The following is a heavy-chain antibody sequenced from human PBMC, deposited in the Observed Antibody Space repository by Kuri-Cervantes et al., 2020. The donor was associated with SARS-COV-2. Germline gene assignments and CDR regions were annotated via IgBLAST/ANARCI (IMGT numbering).Heavy chain of an antibody. J-gene: IGHJ4*02. V-gene: IGHV4-34*01. CDR1: GGSFSGYY. Sequence: SETLSLTCAVYGGSFSGYYWSWICQPPGKGLEWIGEINHSGSTNYNPSLKSRVTISVDTSKNQFSLKLSSVTAADTAVYYCARGQREYNWNFDYWGQGTLVTVSS. CDR3: ARGQREYNWNFDY. CDR2: INHSGST. D-gene: IGHD1-1*01.